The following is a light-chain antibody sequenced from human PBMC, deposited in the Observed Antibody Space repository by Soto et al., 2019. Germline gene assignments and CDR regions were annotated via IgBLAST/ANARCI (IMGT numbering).Light chain of an antibody. V-gene: IGKV3-20*01. CDR3: QQYAYSPRT. CDR2: GAS. CDR1: QSVRNNY. J-gene: IGKJ1*01. Sequence: ETVLTQSPGTLSLSPGERATLSCRASQSVRNNYLRWYQQKPGQAPRLLIYGASGRATGIPDRFSGSGSGTDFTLTISRLEHEDCAVYYCQQYAYSPRTFGQGTKVEIK.